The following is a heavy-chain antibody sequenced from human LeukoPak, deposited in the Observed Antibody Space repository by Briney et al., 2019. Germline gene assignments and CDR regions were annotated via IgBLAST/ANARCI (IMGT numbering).Heavy chain of an antibody. CDR3: AKHSPQLDY. D-gene: IGHD5-24*01. J-gene: IGHJ4*02. Sequence: GGSLRLSCAASGFTFSSYGMHWVRQAPGKGLEWVAFTRYDGNNKYYADSVKGRFTISRDNSKNTLYLQMNSLRPEDTAVYYCAKHSPQLDYWGQGALVTVSS. CDR1: GFTFSSYG. CDR2: TRYDGNNK. V-gene: IGHV3-30*02.